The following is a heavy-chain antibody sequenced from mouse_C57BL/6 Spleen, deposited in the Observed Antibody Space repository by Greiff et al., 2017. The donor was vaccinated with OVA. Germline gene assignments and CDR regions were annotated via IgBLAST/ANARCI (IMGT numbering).Heavy chain of an antibody. CDR2: ISSGGSYT. J-gene: IGHJ4*01. CDR1: GFTFSSYG. CDR3: ARQYDYDAMDY. Sequence: EVQLVESGGDLVKPGGSLKLSCAASGFTFSSYGMSWVRQTPDKRLEWVATISSGGSYTYYPDSVKGRFTISRDNAKKTLYLQMSSLKSEDTAMYYCARQYDYDAMDYWGQGTSVTVSS. V-gene: IGHV5-6*01.